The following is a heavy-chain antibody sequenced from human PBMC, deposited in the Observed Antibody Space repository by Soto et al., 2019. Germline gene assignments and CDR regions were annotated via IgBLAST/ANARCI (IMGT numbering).Heavy chain of an antibody. CDR2: TRNKANSYTT. Sequence: GGSLRLSCAASGFTFSDHYMDWVRQAPGKGLEWVGRTRNKANSYTTEYAASVKGRFTISRDDSKNSLYLQMNSLKTEDTAVYYCARDLGVGNFDYWGQGTLVTVSS. D-gene: IGHD2-8*01. V-gene: IGHV3-72*01. J-gene: IGHJ4*02. CDR3: ARDLGVGNFDY. CDR1: GFTFSDHY.